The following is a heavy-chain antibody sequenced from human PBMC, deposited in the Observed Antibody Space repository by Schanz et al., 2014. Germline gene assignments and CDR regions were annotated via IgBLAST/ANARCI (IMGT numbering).Heavy chain of an antibody. V-gene: IGHV1-2*06. CDR3: ARDFSAYVGNYFDY. CDR1: GYTFTSHG. Sequence: QVQLVQSGAEVKKPGASVKVSCKASGYTFTSHGISWVRQAPGQGLEWMGRINPNSGGTNYAQRFQGRVTMTGDTSINTAYMELSRLRSDDTAVYYCARDFSAYVGNYFDYWGQGTLVTVSS. D-gene: IGHD5-12*01. CDR2: INPNSGGT. J-gene: IGHJ4*02.